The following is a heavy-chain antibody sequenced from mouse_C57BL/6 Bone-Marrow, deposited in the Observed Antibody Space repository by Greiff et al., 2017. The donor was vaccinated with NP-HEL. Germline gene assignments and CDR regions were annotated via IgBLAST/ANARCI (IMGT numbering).Heavy chain of an antibody. CDR1: GYSFTGYY. Sequence: EVQVVESGPELVKPGASVKISCKASGYSFTGYYMHWVKQSHGNILDWIGYIYPYNGVSSYNQKFKGKATLTVDKSSSTAYMELRSLTSEDSAVYYCASGGQGYAMDYWGQGTSVTVSS. CDR3: ASGGQGYAMDY. D-gene: IGHD3-3*01. J-gene: IGHJ4*01. V-gene: IGHV1-31*01. CDR2: IYPYNGVS.